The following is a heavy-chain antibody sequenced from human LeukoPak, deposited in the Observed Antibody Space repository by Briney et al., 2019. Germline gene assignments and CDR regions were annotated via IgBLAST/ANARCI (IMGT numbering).Heavy chain of an antibody. J-gene: IGHJ1*01. Sequence: PTQTLSLTCTVPGGSISSGSYYWSWIRQPAGKGLEWIGRIYTSGSTNYTPSLKSRVTISVDTSKNQFSLKLSSVTAADTAVYYCARGGLLRNFQHWGQGTLVTVSS. CDR1: GGSISSGSYY. V-gene: IGHV4-61*02. D-gene: IGHD3-10*01. CDR2: IYTSGST. CDR3: ARGGLLRNFQH.